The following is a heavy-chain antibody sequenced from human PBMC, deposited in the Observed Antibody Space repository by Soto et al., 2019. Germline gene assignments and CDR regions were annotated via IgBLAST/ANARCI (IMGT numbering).Heavy chain of an antibody. Sequence: GGSLRLSCVTSGFTFSSYAMNWVRQAPGKGLEWVSGITASSGTTHYAPSVKGRFTISRDSSKKTLYLQMDSLTTDDTAIYYCAKGRGRSNYFYNGMDAWGQGTAVTVYS. J-gene: IGHJ6*02. CDR3: AKGRGRSNYFYNGMDA. CDR2: ITASSGTT. V-gene: IGHV3-23*01. CDR1: GFTFSSYA. D-gene: IGHD3-10*01.